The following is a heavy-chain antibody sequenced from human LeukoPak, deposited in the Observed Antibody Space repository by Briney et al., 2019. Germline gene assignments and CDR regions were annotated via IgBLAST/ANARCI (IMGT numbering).Heavy chain of an antibody. Sequence: ASVKVSCKASGYTFTSYDINWVRQAPGQGLEWMGWISAYNGNTNYAQKLQGRVTMTTDTSTSTAYMELRGLRSDDTAVYYCARDLVVGARHGYWGQGTLVTVSS. D-gene: IGHD1-26*01. CDR2: ISAYNGNT. J-gene: IGHJ4*02. V-gene: IGHV1-18*01. CDR1: GYTFTSYD. CDR3: ARDLVVGARHGY.